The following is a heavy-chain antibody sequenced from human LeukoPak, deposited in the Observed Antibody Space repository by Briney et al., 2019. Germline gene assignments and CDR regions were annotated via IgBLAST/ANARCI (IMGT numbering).Heavy chain of an antibody. CDR2: MNPNSGNT. CDR1: GYTFTSYD. D-gene: IGHD1-26*01. V-gene: IGHV1-8*03. J-gene: IGHJ4*02. CDR3: ARARYSGSYRPLDY. Sequence: ASVKVSCKASGYTFTSYDINWVRQATGQGLEWMGWMNPNSGNTGYAQKFQGRVTITRNTSISTAYMELSSLRSEDTAMYYCARARYSGSYRPLDYWGQGTLVTVSS.